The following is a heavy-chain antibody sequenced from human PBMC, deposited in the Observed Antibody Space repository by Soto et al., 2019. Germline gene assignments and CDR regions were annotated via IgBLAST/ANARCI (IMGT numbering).Heavy chain of an antibody. Sequence: SGPTLVNPTQTLTLTCTFSGFSLSTSGVGVGWIRQPPGKALEWLALIYWDDDNRYSPSLKSRLTITKDTPKNQVVLTMTNMDPVDTATYYCANMDQLAVAGDNWFDPWGQGTLVTVSS. J-gene: IGHJ5*02. V-gene: IGHV2-5*02. CDR1: GFSLSTSGVG. CDR3: ANMDQLAVAGDNWFDP. D-gene: IGHD6-19*01. CDR2: IYWDDDN.